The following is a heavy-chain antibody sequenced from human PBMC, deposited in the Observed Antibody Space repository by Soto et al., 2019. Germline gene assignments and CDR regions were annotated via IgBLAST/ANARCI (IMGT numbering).Heavy chain of an antibody. Sequence: ASVKVSCKASGGTFSSYAISWVRQAPGQGLEWMGGIIPIFGTANYAQKFQGRVTITADESTSTAYMELSSLRSEDTAVYYCARGTGGFRAWGMDVWGQGTTVTVSS. D-gene: IGHD3-3*01. V-gene: IGHV1-69*13. CDR1: GGTFSSYA. CDR2: IIPIFGTA. CDR3: ARGTGGFRAWGMDV. J-gene: IGHJ6*02.